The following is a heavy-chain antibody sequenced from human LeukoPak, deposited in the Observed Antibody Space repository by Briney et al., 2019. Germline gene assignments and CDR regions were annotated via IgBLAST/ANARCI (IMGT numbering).Heavy chain of an antibody. D-gene: IGHD5-24*01. Sequence: ASVKVSCKTSGYTFNAYYMHWVRQAPGQGLEWMGWINPNSGGSNYAQKFQGRVTMTSGTSINTAYMELSRLISDDTAVYYCAGDGYNSRRFFDYWGQGTLVTVSS. V-gene: IGHV1-2*02. J-gene: IGHJ4*02. CDR1: GYTFNAYY. CDR2: INPNSGGS. CDR3: AGDGYNSRRFFDY.